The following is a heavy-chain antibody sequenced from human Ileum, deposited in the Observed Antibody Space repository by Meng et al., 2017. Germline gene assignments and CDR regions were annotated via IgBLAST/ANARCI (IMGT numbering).Heavy chain of an antibody. CDR3: VSERRRSYFFDY. CDR2: IFYTGAT. J-gene: IGHJ4*02. CDR1: GGSITSGDYY. V-gene: IGHV4-30-4*01. Sequence: QVQLQESGPGLVKPSQTLFLNCTVSGGSITSGDYYWSWIRQPPGKGLEWIGYIFYTGATYSNPSLKSRVTVSLDTSKSQFSLKLSSVTAADTAIYYCVSERRRSYFFDYWVQGTLVTVSS.